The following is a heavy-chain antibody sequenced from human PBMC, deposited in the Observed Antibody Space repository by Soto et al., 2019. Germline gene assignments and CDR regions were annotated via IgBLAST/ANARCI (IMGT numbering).Heavy chain of an antibody. CDR1: GYTFTSYY. V-gene: IGHV1-46*01. CDR2: INPSAGST. Sequence: ASVKVSCKASGYTFTSYYIHWVRQAPGQGLEWMGIINPSAGSTSYTQKFQGRVTMTRDTSTSTIYMELSSLRSEDTAVYYCATLHSQTGTIGYWGQGTLVTVSS. D-gene: IGHD1-7*01. CDR3: ATLHSQTGTIGY. J-gene: IGHJ4*02.